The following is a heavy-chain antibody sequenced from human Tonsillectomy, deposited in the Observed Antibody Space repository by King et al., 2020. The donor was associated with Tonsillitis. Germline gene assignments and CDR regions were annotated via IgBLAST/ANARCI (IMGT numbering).Heavy chain of an antibody. CDR1: GGSFSGYY. V-gene: IGHV4-34*01. J-gene: IGHJ6*02. CDR3: ARGGEPTVTDTTTHYYYYGMDV. D-gene: IGHD4-17*01. CDR2: INHSGST. Sequence: VQLQQWGAGLLKPSETLSLTCAVYGGSFSGYYWSWIRQPPGKGLEWIGEINHSGSTNYNPSLKSRVTISVDTSKNQFSLKLSSVTAADTAMYYCARGGEPTVTDTTTHYYYYGMDVWGQGTTVTVSS.